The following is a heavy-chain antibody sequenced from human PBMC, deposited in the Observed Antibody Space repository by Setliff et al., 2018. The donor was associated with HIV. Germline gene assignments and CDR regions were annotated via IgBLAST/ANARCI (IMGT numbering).Heavy chain of an antibody. Sequence: PGGSLRLSCAASGFTFSGAEIHWVRQASGKGREWVGHIRSKADKYATEYGASAKGRFIISRDDSKKTAYLQMSSLKTEDTAMYYCILPCTSGWHNWLDPWGQGTRVTVSS. CDR2: IRSKADKYAT. CDR3: ILPCTSGWHNWLDP. D-gene: IGHD6-19*01. CDR1: GFTFSGAE. V-gene: IGHV3-73*01. J-gene: IGHJ5*02.